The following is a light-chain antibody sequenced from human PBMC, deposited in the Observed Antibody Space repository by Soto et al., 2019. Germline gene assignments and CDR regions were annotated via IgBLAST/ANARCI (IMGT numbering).Light chain of an antibody. CDR3: QQYGSSLLT. J-gene: IGKJ4*01. CDR2: GAS. Sequence: EIVLTPSPGTLSLSPGERASLSCRASQSVSSEKLAWYQQKPGQAPRLLIFGASGRATGIPERFSGSGSGTDFSLTISRLEPEDSAVYYCQQYGSSLLTFGGGTKVDIK. CDR1: QSVSSEK. V-gene: IGKV3-20*01.